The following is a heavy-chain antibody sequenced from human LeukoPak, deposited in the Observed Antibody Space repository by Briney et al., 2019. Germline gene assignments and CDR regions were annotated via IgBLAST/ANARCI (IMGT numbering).Heavy chain of an antibody. V-gene: IGHV3-9*01. D-gene: IGHD3-3*01. Sequence: GRSLRLSCAASGFTFDDYAMHWVRQAPGKGLEWVSGISWNSGSIGYADSVKGRFTISRDNAKNSLYLQMNSLRAEDTALYYCAKALRFLEWSHAFDIWGQGTMVTVSS. CDR1: GFTFDDYA. J-gene: IGHJ3*02. CDR2: ISWNSGSI. CDR3: AKALRFLEWSHAFDI.